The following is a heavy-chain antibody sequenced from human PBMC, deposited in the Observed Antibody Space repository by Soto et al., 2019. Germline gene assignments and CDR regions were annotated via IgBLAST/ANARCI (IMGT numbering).Heavy chain of an antibody. D-gene: IGHD3-22*01. J-gene: IGHJ3*02. CDR2: IYYSGST. CDR1: GYSFNGDYY. V-gene: IGHV4-30-4*01. CDR3: ARLFAYYDKGPGAFDI. Sequence: PSETLSLTCVVSGYSFNGDYYWSWIRQPPGKGLEWIGYIYYSGSTYYNPSLKSRASISVDTAINQFSLELTSVTAADTAVYYCARLFAYYDKGPGAFDIWGQGTPVTVSS.